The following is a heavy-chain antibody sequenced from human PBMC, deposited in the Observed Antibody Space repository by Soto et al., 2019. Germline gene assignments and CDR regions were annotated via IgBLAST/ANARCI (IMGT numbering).Heavy chain of an antibody. V-gene: IGHV3-48*02. Sequence: GGSLRLSCAASGFTFSGYSVNWVRQAPGKGLEWISYISSGSKTIYYADSVKGRFIVSRDNAKNSQYLQMSSLRDEDTAVYYCVREDILGVRSFDYWGQGTLVTVSS. CDR1: GFTFSGYS. D-gene: IGHD3-9*01. CDR3: VREDILGVRSFDY. J-gene: IGHJ4*02. CDR2: ISSGSKTI.